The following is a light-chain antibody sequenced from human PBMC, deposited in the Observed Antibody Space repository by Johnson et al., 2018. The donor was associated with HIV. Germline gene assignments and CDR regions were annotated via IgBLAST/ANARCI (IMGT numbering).Light chain of an antibody. Sequence: QSVLTQPPSVSAAPGQKVTISCSGSSSNIGNNYISWYQQHPGTAPKLLIYENNKRPSGSPDRFSGSKSGTSATLGITGLQTVDEADYYCGTWDSSLSASVVATGTKSTGL. CDR2: ENN. J-gene: IGLJ1*01. CDR1: SSNIGNNY. V-gene: IGLV1-51*02. CDR3: GTWDSSLSASV.